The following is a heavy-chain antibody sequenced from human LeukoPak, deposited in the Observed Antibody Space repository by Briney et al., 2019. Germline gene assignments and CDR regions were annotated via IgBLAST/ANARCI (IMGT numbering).Heavy chain of an antibody. CDR1: GDFLSSGAYY. V-gene: IGHV4-39*01. J-gene: IGHJ4*02. Sequence: SETLSLTCTVSGDFLSSGAYYWGWIRQAPGKGLAWIGSIYYSGSTFYNASFESRVTMSVDTSKNQFSLKLSSVTAADTAVYYCARGGFYCGGDCYVDYWGQGTLVTVSS. CDR2: IYYSGST. CDR3: ARGGFYCGGDCYVDY. D-gene: IGHD2-21*02.